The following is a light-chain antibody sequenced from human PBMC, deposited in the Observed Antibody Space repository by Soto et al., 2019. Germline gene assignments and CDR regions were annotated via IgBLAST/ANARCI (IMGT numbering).Light chain of an antibody. CDR3: QHFGSSLRT. CDR1: QSVSSSY. V-gene: IGKV3-20*01. J-gene: IGKJ1*01. Sequence: EIVLTPSPGTLSLSPGERATLSCRASQSVSSSYLAWYQQKPGQAPRLLIHGTSSRATGIPDRFSGSGSGTDFTLTISSLEPEDFAVYYCQHFGSSLRTFGQGTKVDIK. CDR2: GTS.